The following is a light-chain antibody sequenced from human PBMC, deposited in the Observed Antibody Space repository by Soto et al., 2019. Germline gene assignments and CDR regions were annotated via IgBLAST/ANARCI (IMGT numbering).Light chain of an antibody. CDR3: GSWDSSLSADV. J-gene: IGLJ1*01. CDR1: SSNIGGNS. Sequence: QSVLTQPPSVSAAPGQKVTISCSGSSSNIGGNSVSWYQQHPGTAPKLLIYDDDKRPSGIPDRFSGSKSGTSATLGITGFRTGDEADYYCGSWDSSLSADVFGTGTKVTVL. V-gene: IGLV1-51*01. CDR2: DDD.